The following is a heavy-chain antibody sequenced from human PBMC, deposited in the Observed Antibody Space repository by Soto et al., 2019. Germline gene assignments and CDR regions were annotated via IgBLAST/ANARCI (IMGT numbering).Heavy chain of an antibody. V-gene: IGHV1-2*04. CDR1: GYTFTGYY. CDR3: ARDRGGHAFDI. J-gene: IGHJ3*02. Sequence: VKVSCKASGYTFTGYYMHWVRQAPGQGLEWMGWINPNRGGTNYAQKFQGWVTMTRDTSISTAYMELSRLRSDDTAVYYCARDRGGHAFDIWGQGTMVTVSS. CDR2: INPNRGGT. D-gene: IGHD3-10*01.